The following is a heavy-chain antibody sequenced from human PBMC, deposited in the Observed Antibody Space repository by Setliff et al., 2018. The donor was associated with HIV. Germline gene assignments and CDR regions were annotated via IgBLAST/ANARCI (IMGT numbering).Heavy chain of an antibody. CDR3: ATDLHWAFDY. D-gene: IGHD7-27*01. J-gene: IGHJ4*02. Sequence: GESLKISCAASGFTFSAYWMHWVRQSPGRGLVGVSHIKGDGSITKYADSVKGRFTISRDNAKNSLYLQMNSLRAEDAAVYYCATDLHWAFDYWGQGSLVTVSS. V-gene: IGHV3-74*03. CDR2: IKGDGSIT. CDR1: GFTFSAYW.